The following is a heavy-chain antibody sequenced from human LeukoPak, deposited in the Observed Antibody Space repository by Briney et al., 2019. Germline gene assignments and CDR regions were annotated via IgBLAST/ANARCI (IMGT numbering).Heavy chain of an antibody. CDR2: IKRKGDGETT. J-gene: IGHJ4*02. CDR1: GFTFSNSW. Sequence: KPGGSLRLSCAASGFTFSNSWMHWVRQAPGQGLEWVGRIKRKGDGETTDYSANVKGRFTITRDDSKNTMYLQLNSLKTEDTAVHYCTTRGTTVTTKIDYWGQGTLVSVSS. V-gene: IGHV3-15*01. D-gene: IGHD4-17*01. CDR3: TTRGTTVTTKIDY.